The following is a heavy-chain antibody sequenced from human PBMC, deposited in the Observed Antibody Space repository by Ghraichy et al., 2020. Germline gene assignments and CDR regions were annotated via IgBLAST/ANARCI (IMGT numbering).Heavy chain of an antibody. Sequence: GGSLRLSCAASGFTFSSYSMNWVRQAPGKGLEWVSYISSSSSTIYYADSVKGRFTISRDNAKNSLYLQMNSLRDEDTAGYYCARDDDSGYDSSFDYWGQGTLVTVSS. V-gene: IGHV3-48*02. CDR1: GFTFSSYS. D-gene: IGHD5-12*01. CDR3: ARDDDSGYDSSFDY. J-gene: IGHJ4*02. CDR2: ISSSSSTI.